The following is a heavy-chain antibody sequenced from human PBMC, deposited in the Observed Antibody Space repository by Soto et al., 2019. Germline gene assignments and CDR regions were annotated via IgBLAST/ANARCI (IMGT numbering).Heavy chain of an antibody. CDR2: FSAYKGKT. CDR3: ASGQFFIAARPVGGDYYCYGMDV. CDR1: GSPFTSSG. D-gene: IGHD6-6*01. V-gene: IGHV1-18*04. Sequence: GASVKVSCKASGSPFTSSGLSWVRQVPGQVLEWMGRFSAYKGKTNYAQKLQGRVTMTTDTSTSTAYMELRSQRSDDTAVYYCASGQFFIAARPVGGDYYCYGMDVWGQGTTVTVSS. J-gene: IGHJ6*02.